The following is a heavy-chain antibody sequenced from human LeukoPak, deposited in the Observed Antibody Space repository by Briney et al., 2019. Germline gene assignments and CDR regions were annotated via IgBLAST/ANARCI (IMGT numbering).Heavy chain of an antibody. J-gene: IGHJ4*02. CDR1: GFTVSSYA. CDR2: ISGSGGST. Sequence: GGSLRLSCAASGFTVSSYAMSWVRQAPGKGLEWVSAISGSGGSTYYADSVKGRFTISRDNSKNTLYLQMNSLRAEDTAVYYCAKGDRYGDYYFDYWGQGTLVTVSS. CDR3: AKGDRYGDYYFDY. D-gene: IGHD4-17*01. V-gene: IGHV3-23*01.